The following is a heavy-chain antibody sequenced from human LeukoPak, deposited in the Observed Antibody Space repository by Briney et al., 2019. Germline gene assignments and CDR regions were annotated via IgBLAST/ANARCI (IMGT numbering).Heavy chain of an antibody. V-gene: IGHV4-61*02. Sequence: SETLSLTCTVSGGSISSGTDCWSWIRQPAGEGLEWIGRLCIGGSTTYNPSLKSRVSISVDTSKNQFSLKLSSVTAADTAVYYCARERTMVRGMSWFDPWGQGTLVTVSS. D-gene: IGHD3-10*01. CDR3: ARERTMVRGMSWFDP. J-gene: IGHJ5*02. CDR2: LCIGGST. CDR1: GGSISSGTDC.